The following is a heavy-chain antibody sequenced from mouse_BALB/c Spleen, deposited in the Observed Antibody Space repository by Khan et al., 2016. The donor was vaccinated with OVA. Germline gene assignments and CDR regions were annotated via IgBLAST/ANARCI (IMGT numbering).Heavy chain of an antibody. V-gene: IGHV1-61*01. D-gene: IGHD2-2*01. J-gene: IGHJ3*01. CDR1: GYTFTSYW. Sequence: QVQLQQPGTVLVRPGASVKLSCKASGYTFTSYWMNWVKQRPGQGLEWIGMIDPSDSETHYNQMFKDKATLTVDKFSSTAYMQLSSLTSEDSAVYYCTRREKYGYDPSWFAYWGQGTLVTVSA. CDR3: TRREKYGYDPSWFAY. CDR2: IDPSDSET.